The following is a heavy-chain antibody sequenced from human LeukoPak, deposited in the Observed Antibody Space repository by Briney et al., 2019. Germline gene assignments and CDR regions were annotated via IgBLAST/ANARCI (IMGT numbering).Heavy chain of an antibody. D-gene: IGHD7-27*01. CDR2: ISSSGSTI. J-gene: IGHJ5*02. V-gene: IGHV3-48*03. CDR1: GFSFSSYE. CDR3: ATWGGALAPP. Sequence: GGSLRLSCAASGFSFSSYEMNWVRQAPGKGLEWVSYISSSGSTIYYADSVKGRFTIPRDNAKNSLYLQMNSLRAEDTAVYYCATWGGALAPPWGQGTLVTVSS.